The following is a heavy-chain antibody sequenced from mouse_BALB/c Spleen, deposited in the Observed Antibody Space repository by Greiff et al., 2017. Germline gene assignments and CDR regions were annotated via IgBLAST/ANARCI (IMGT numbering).Heavy chain of an antibody. V-gene: IGHV5-6*01. CDR2: ISSGGSYT. D-gene: IGHD3-1*01. CDR3: ARHLTARATYYAMDY. Sequence: EVQRVESGGDLVKPGGSLKLSCAASGFTFSSYGMSWVRQTPDKSLEWVATISSGGSYTYYPDSVKGRFTISRDNAKNTLYLQMSSLKSEDTAMYYCARHLTARATYYAMDYWGQGTSVTVSS. J-gene: IGHJ4*01. CDR1: GFTFSSYG.